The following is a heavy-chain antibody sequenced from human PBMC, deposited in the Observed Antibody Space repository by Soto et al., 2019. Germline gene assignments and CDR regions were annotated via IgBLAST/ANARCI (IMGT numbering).Heavy chain of an antibody. J-gene: IGHJ4*02. D-gene: IGHD2-21*01. V-gene: IGHV4-59*01. CDR1: GGSISSYY. CDR2: IYYSGST. Sequence: SETLSLTCTVSGGSISSYYWSWIRQPPGKGLEWIGYIYYSGSTNYNPSLKSRVTISVDTSKNQLSLKLSSVTAADTAVYYCARVAPFRMGFDYWGQGTLVTVSS. CDR3: ARVAPFRMGFDY.